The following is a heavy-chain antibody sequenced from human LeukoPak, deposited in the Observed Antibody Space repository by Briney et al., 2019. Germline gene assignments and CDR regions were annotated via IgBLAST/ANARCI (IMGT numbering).Heavy chain of an antibody. V-gene: IGHV3-33*08. J-gene: IGHJ4*02. Sequence: GGSLRLSCAASGFTFSSYGMHWVRQAPAKGLEWVAVMWFDGSNIYYADSVKGRFTISRDNSKNTLYLQMDSLRAEDTAVYYCARDYSSSWLRFFDYWGQGTLVTVSS. CDR1: GFTFSSYG. CDR2: MWFDGSNI. D-gene: IGHD6-6*01. CDR3: ARDYSSSWLRFFDY.